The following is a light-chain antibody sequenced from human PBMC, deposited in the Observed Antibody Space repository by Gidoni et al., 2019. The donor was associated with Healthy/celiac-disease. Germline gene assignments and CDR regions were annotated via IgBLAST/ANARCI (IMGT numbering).Light chain of an antibody. V-gene: IGKV3-15*01. J-gene: IGKJ1*01. CDR2: GAS. CDR3: QQYNNWPPWT. Sequence: EIVMTQSPATLSVSPGERATLSCRASQSVSSNLARYQQKPGQAPRLLIYGASTRATGIPARFSGSGSGTEFTLTISSLQSEDFAVYYCQQYNNWPPWTCGQGTKVEIK. CDR1: QSVSSN.